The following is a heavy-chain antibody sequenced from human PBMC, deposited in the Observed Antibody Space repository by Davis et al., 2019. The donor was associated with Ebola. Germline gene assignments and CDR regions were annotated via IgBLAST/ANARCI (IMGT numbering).Heavy chain of an antibody. CDR2: IYHSGST. Sequence: SETLSLTCAVSAFSFSSSNWWSWVRQPPGKGLEWIGEIYHSGSTNYNPSLKSRVSVSVDRSKNQFSLKLTSVTAADTAVYYCARTTRGSGWFLDYWGQGTLVTVSS. V-gene: IGHV4-4*02. J-gene: IGHJ4*02. CDR3: ARTTRGSGWFLDY. CDR1: AFSFSSSNW. D-gene: IGHD6-19*01.